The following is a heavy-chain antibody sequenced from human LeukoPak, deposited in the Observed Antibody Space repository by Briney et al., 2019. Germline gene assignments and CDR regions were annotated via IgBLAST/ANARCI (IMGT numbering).Heavy chain of an antibody. V-gene: IGHV1-69*13. CDR1: GGTFGRYV. J-gene: IGHJ6*03. CDR3: ARGAFGVFPPATYYYYMDV. CDR2: IIPIFGTA. D-gene: IGHD3-3*01. Sequence: SVKVSCKASGGTFGRYVISWVRQAPGQGLEWMGGIIPIFGTANYAQKFQGRVTITADESTITAYVELSSLRSEDTAVYYCARGAFGVFPPATYYYYMDVWGKGTTVTVSS.